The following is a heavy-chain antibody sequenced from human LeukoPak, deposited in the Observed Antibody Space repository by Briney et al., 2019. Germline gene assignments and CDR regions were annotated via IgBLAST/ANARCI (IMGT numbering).Heavy chain of an antibody. CDR1: SGSISTGNYY. V-gene: IGHV4-39*07. D-gene: IGHD5-24*01. J-gene: IGHJ2*01. CDR3: ARWLQLFDWYFDL. Sequence: KPSETLSLTCTVSSGSISTGNYYWGWVRQPPGKALEWIGNIFYSGSTYYSPSLKSRVTISLDTSRNQFSLKLSSVTAADTAVYYCARWLQLFDWYFDLWGRGTLVTVSS. CDR2: IFYSGST.